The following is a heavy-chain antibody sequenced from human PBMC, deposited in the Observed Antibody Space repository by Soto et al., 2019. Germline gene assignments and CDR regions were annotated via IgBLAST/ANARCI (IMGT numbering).Heavy chain of an antibody. CDR1: GGSFSSSSYY. D-gene: IGHD6-13*01. CDR2: IYYSGSP. J-gene: IGHJ4*02. V-gene: IGHV4-39*01. CDR3: ARPYSSSFPSY. Sequence: QLQLQESGPGLVKPSESLSLTCTVSGGSFSSSSYYWGWIRQPPGKGLEWIGSIYYSGSPYYNPSLKTRVTISVDTSKTQFSLKLSSVADADRAVYYCARPYSSSFPSYWGQGTLVTVSS.